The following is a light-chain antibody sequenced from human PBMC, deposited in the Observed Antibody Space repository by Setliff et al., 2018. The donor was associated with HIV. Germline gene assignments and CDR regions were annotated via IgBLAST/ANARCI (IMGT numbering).Light chain of an antibody. CDR2: DVT. Sequence: QSALTQPRSVSGSPGQSVTISCTGTSSDVGSYNYVSWYQQHPGKAPKLMIYDVTKRPSGVPDRFSGSKSGNTASLTISGLQAEDEADYYCCSYAGSYTPVIFGGGTKFTVL. V-gene: IGLV2-11*01. CDR3: CSYAGSYTPVI. CDR1: SSDVGSYNY. J-gene: IGLJ2*01.